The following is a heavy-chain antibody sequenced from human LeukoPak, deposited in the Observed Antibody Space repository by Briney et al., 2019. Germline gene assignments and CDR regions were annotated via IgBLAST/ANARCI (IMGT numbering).Heavy chain of an antibody. V-gene: IGHV3-7*01. CDR1: GFTFSDYW. J-gene: IGHJ4*02. Sequence: GESLRLSCAASGFTFSDYWMSWVRQAPGKGLEWVANIKQEGSEKNYVDSVKGRFTISRDNAKNSLYLQMNSLRAEDTAVYYCASYYYGSGSFYFPFRYWGQRTLVTVSS. CDR2: IKQEGSEK. CDR3: ASYYYGSGSFYFPFRY. D-gene: IGHD3-10*01.